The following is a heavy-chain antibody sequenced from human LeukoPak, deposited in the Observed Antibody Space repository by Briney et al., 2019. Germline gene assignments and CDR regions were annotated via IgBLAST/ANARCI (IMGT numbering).Heavy chain of an antibody. CDR3: AKGRFHDSGGYPIDY. CDR2: ISYDGSNK. Sequence: GRSLRLSCAASGFTFSSYAMHWVRQAPGKGLEWVAVISYDGSNKYYADSVKGRFTISRDNSKNTLYLQMNSLRAEDTAVYYCAKGRFHDSGGYPIDYWGQGTLVTVSS. V-gene: IGHV3-30-3*01. D-gene: IGHD3-22*01. J-gene: IGHJ4*02. CDR1: GFTFSSYA.